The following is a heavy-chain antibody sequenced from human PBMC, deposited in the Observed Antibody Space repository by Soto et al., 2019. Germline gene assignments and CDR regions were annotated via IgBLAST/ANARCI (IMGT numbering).Heavy chain of an antibody. CDR1: RYAFSQFY. CDR2: INPNSGRT. V-gene: IGHV1-2*04. Sequence: QVQLVQSGAEVKKPGASVKVSCKASRYAFSQFYIHWMRQAPGQGLEWMGWINPNSGRTKFAQNFQGWVTMTRDTSIKTVYMELSGLRSDATAVYYCARESGGTTATLDYFYFYMDVWGKGTTFTVSS. CDR3: ARESGGTTATLDYFYFYMDV. D-gene: IGHD4-17*01. J-gene: IGHJ6*03.